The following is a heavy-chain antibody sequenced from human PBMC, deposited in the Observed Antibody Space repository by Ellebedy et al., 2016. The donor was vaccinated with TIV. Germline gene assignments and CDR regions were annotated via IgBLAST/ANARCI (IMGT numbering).Heavy chain of an antibody. V-gene: IGHV3-21*06. CDR2: ISSDTTYT. CDR3: ARDYRYGANSNRIDY. CDR1: GFTFSSYS. Sequence: GESLKISCAASGFTFSSYSMNWVRQAPGEGLEWVSSISSDTTYTYYADSVKGRFTISRDNAKNSLDLQMNSLRAEDTAVYYCARDYRYGANSNRIDYWGRGTLVTVSS. D-gene: IGHD4-23*01. J-gene: IGHJ4*01.